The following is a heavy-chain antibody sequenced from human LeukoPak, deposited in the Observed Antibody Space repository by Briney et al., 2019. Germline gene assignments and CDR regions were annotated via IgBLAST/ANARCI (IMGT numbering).Heavy chain of an antibody. CDR3: ARGGDRSWFDP. CDR2: IYYSGST. Sequence: SETLSLTCTVSGVSFSNYYWSWIRQPPGKGLEWIGYIYYSGSTNYSPSLKSRVTVSVDTSKNQFSLKLSSVTAADTAVHYCARGGDRSWFDPWGQGTLVTVSS. J-gene: IGHJ5*02. V-gene: IGHV4-59*12. CDR1: GVSFSNYY. D-gene: IGHD1-26*01.